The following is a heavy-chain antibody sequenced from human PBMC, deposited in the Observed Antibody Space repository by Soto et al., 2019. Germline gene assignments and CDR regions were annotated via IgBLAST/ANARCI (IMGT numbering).Heavy chain of an antibody. V-gene: IGHV3-74*01. Sequence: EVQLVESGGGLVQPGGSLRLSCAASGFTFNTYWMQWVRQAPGKGLVWVSRIKSDGRYTNYADSVKGRFTISRDNAKNTLFLQMNSLGAEETAVYYCATGGSGYFTYWGQGTLVTVSS. CDR1: GFTFNTYW. CDR2: IKSDGRYT. CDR3: ATGGSGYFTY. J-gene: IGHJ4*02. D-gene: IGHD3-22*01.